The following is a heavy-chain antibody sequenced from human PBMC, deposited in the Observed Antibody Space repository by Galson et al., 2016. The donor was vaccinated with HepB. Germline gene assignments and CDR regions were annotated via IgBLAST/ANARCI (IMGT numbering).Heavy chain of an antibody. CDR3: TKDGDSTGYYYSKFN. V-gene: IGHV3-20*04. Sequence: SLRLSCAASGFTFDDYGMSWARQVPGKGLEWVSGINWNGGTTNYVDSVKGRFTISRDNAKNSLSLQMNSLRAEDTAVYYCTKDGDSTGYYYSKFNWGQGTLVTVSS. CDR1: GFTFDDYG. D-gene: IGHD3-22*01. J-gene: IGHJ4*02. CDR2: INWNGGTT.